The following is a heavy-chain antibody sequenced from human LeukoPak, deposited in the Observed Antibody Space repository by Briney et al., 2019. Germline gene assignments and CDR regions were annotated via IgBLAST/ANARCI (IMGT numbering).Heavy chain of an antibody. V-gene: IGHV1-69*06. Sequence: ASVTVSCKASGGTFSSFAISWVRQPPGQGLEWMGRITPMFETTNYAQNFQGRVTITADKSTSTAYMDLSSLKSDDTAVYYCATDLSPDDYGGIWGQGTLVTVSS. CDR2: ITPMFETT. J-gene: IGHJ4*02. CDR1: GGTFSSFA. CDR3: ATDLSPDDYGGI. D-gene: IGHD4-17*01.